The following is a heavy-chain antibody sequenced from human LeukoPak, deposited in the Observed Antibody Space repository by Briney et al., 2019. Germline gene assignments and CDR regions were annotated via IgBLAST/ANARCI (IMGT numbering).Heavy chain of an antibody. Sequence: SETLSLTCTISGRSISTHYWTWTRQPPGKALEWIGYVLYSGITNYHPSLTSRITISVDTSHNQFSLRLRSVTAADTAVYYCARDLTTVTKGFDIWGQGTMVTVSS. D-gene: IGHD4-17*01. V-gene: IGHV4-59*11. CDR3: ARDLTTVTKGFDI. J-gene: IGHJ3*02. CDR2: VLYSGIT. CDR1: GRSISTHY.